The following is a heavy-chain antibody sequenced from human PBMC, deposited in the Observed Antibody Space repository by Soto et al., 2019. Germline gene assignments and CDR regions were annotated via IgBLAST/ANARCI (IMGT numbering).Heavy chain of an antibody. CDR2: IRSKANSYAT. J-gene: IGHJ4*02. Sequence: GGSLRLSCAASGFTFSGSAMHWVRQASGKGLEWVGRIRSKANSYATAYAASVKGRFTISRDDSKNTAYLQMNSLKTEDTAVYYCTSIVVVVAATSGPVYWGQGTLVTVSS. V-gene: IGHV3-73*01. CDR3: TSIVVVVAATSGPVY. CDR1: GFTFSGSA. D-gene: IGHD2-15*01.